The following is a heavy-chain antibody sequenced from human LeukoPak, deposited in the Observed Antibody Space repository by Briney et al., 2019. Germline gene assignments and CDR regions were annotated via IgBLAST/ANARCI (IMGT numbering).Heavy chain of an antibody. J-gene: IGHJ4*02. CDR1: GDAFSTYV. Sequence: SVKVSCKASGDAFSTYVFTWVRQAPGQGLEWMGRIIPIVNMVDYAEEFQGRVSITADKSTSTAYMEVSGLRSEDTAVYYCARRIGERFSAHEYFDSWGQGTQVTVSS. V-gene: IGHV1-69*04. CDR3: ARRIGERFSAHEYFDS. D-gene: IGHD5-12*01. CDR2: IIPIVNMV.